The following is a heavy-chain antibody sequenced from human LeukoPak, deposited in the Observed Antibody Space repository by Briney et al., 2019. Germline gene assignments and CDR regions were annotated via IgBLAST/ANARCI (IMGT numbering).Heavy chain of an antibody. CDR1: GFTFSSYA. V-gene: IGHV3-23*01. Sequence: GGSLRLSCAASGFTFSSYAMSWFRQAPGKGLEWVSAISGSGGSTYYADSVKGRFTISRDNSKNTLYLQMNSLRAEDTAVYYCAISAYYYDTSGYYSVSYDYWGQGTLVTVSS. D-gene: IGHD3-22*01. CDR3: AISAYYYDTSGYYSVSYDY. J-gene: IGHJ4*02. CDR2: ISGSGGST.